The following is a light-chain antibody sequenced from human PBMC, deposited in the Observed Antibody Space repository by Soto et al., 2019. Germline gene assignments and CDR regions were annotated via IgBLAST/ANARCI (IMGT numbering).Light chain of an antibody. Sequence: DIQMTQSPSTLSASLGDRVTITCRASQSIDRWLAWYQQKPGKAPKLLIYEAYSLQSGVPSRFSGSGSGTEFTLTIRSLQPDDFATYYCLLYNNYSQTFGQGTKVDIK. V-gene: IGKV1-5*01. CDR1: QSIDRW. CDR3: LLYNNYSQT. J-gene: IGKJ1*01. CDR2: EAY.